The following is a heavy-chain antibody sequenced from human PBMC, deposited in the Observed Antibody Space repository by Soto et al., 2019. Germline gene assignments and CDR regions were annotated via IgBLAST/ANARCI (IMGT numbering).Heavy chain of an antibody. CDR1: GYTFTSYG. CDR3: AREGGLVGYTSSFDY. J-gene: IGHJ4*02. V-gene: IGHV1-18*01. Sequence: GASVKVSCKTSGYTFTSYGISWVRQAPGQGLEWLGWISGYDGRTNLAQKVQDRVTMTTDTSTSTVYMELRSLRSDDTAVYYCAREGGLVGYTSSFDYWGRGTLVTVSS. CDR2: ISGYDGRT. D-gene: IGHD1-26*01.